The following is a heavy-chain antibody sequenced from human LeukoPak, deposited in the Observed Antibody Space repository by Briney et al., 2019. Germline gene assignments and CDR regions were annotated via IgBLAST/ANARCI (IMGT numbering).Heavy chain of an antibody. CDR1: GASISNYV. CDR3: ARTPPLEPYYYIDV. Sequence: PSETLSLTCTVSGASISNYVWSWIRQPPGKGLEWVGHIYCSGGTTYNPSLKSRLIISAETSTNHFSVNLSSETAADTPVYYCARTPPLEPYYYIDVWGKGTTVTVS. CDR2: IYCSGGT. J-gene: IGHJ6*03. V-gene: IGHV4-59*08.